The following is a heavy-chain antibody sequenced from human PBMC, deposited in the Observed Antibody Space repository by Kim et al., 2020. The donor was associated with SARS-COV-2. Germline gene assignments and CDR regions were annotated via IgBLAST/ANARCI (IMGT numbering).Heavy chain of an antibody. CDR3: ARKFSGRDGYNVDWYFDL. Sequence: GGSLRLSCAASGFTVSSNYMSWVRQAPGKGLEWVSVIYSGGSTYYADSVKGRFTISRHNSKNTLYLQMNSLRAEDTAVYYCARKFSGRDGYNVDWYFDLWGRGTLVTVSS. J-gene: IGHJ2*01. CDR2: IYSGGST. D-gene: IGHD5-12*01. CDR1: GFTVSSNY. V-gene: IGHV3-53*04.